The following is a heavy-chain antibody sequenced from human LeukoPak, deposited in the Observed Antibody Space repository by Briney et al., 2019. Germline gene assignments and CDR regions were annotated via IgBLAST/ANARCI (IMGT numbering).Heavy chain of an antibody. CDR1: GGSISSSSYY. J-gene: IGHJ4*02. Sequence: SETLSLTCTVSGGSISSSSYYWGWIRQPPGKGLEWIGSIYYSGSTCYNPSLKSRVTISVDTSKNQFSLKLSSVTAADTGMYYCARALRGGFYYFDYWGQGTLVTVSS. CDR3: ARALRGGFYYFDY. D-gene: IGHD3-16*01. CDR2: IYYSGST. V-gene: IGHV4-39*07.